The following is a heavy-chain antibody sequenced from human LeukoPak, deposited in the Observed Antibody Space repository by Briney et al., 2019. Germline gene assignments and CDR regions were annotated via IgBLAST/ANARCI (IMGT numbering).Heavy chain of an antibody. Sequence: SSVTVSYMACGYTFLECFILWLGQLPGRGVDWVGWVNHYSCGTKYAQKFQGRVSMTRDTSISTVYMGLSMLTSDDTAVYYCAKGRVVAGSNSLTYHWFDPWGQGTLVTVSS. CDR2: VNHYSCGT. CDR1: GYTFLECF. CDR3: AKGRVVAGSNSLTYHWFDP. J-gene: IGHJ5*02. V-gene: IGHV1-2*02. D-gene: IGHD6-19*01.